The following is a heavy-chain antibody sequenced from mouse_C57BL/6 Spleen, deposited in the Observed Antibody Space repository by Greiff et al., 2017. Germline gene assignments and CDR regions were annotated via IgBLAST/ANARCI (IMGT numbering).Heavy chain of an antibody. Sequence: QVQLQQSGAELVKPGASVKISCKASGYAFSSYWMNWVKQRPGKGLEWIGQIYPGDGDTNYNGKFKGKATLTADKSSSTAYMQLSSLTSEDSAVYFCAMSMVTTARYAYWGQGTLVTVSA. CDR1: GYAFSSYW. CDR2: IYPGDGDT. J-gene: IGHJ3*01. V-gene: IGHV1-80*01. CDR3: AMSMVTTARYAY. D-gene: IGHD2-2*01.